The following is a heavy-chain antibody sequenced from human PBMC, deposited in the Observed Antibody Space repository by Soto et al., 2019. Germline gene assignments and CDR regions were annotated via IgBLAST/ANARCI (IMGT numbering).Heavy chain of an antibody. V-gene: IGHV4-4*02. J-gene: IGHJ6*03. Sequence: SETLSLTCAVSSGSISSSNWWSWVHQPPGKGLEWIGEIYHSGSTNYNPSLKSRVTISVDKSKNQFSLKLSSVTAADTAVYYCARSDYGGSYYYMDVWGKGTTVTVSS. CDR1: SGSISSSNW. CDR2: IYHSGST. CDR3: ARSDYGGSYYYMDV. D-gene: IGHD4-17*01.